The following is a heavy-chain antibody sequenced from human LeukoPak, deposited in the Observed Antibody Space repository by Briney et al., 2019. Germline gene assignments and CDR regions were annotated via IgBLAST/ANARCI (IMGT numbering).Heavy chain of an antibody. J-gene: IGHJ6*02. CDR2: MNPNSGNT. CDR3: ARRLGRTYYYYYGMDV. Sequence: ASVKVSCKASGYTFTSYDINWVRQATGQGLEWMGWMNPNSGNTGYAQKFQGRVTMTRNTSISTAYMELSSLRFEDTAVYYCARRLGRTYYYYYGMDVWGQGTTVTVSS. V-gene: IGHV1-8*01. D-gene: IGHD1-14*01. CDR1: GYTFTSYD.